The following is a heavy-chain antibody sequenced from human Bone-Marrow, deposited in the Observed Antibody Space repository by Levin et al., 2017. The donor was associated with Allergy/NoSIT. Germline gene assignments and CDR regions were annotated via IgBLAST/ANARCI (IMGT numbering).Heavy chain of an antibody. V-gene: IGHV3-74*01. CDR1: GFSFSSHR. J-gene: IGHJ2*01. Sequence: GGSLRLSCAASGFSFSSHRMHWVRQAPGKGLVWVSRIKGDGSTTDYADSVRGRFTISRDNAKNTLFLQMNSLRAEDTAVYFCARDGGTANCQDWWCDAWGRGTLVTVAA. CDR2: IKGDGSTT. CDR3: ARDGGTANCQDWWCDA. D-gene: IGHD3-16*01.